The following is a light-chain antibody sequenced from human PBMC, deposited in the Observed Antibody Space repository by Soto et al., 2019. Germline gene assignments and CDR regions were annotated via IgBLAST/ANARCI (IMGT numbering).Light chain of an antibody. CDR1: QSVSTN. J-gene: IGKJ1*01. Sequence: EIVMTQSPATLSVSPGEGATLSCRASQSVSTNLAWYQQKTGQAPRLLIFGASTRATGIPFRFSGSGSGSQFTLTSTSLQSEDLAIYYCHKYNDGPAETFGQGTKVGLK. CDR3: HKYNDGPAET. V-gene: IGKV3-15*01. CDR2: GAS.